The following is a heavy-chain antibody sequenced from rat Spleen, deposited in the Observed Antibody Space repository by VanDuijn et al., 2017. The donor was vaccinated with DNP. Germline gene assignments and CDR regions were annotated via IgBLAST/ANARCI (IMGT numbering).Heavy chain of an antibody. CDR3: STLNFYASLAEYFDH. J-gene: IGHJ2*01. D-gene: IGHD1-12*01. V-gene: IGHV5S10*01. CDR2: IVHDGSRT. Sequence: EVQLVESGGGLVQPGRSLKLSCAASGFTFSDYGMAWVRQVPSKGLAWVATIVHDGSRTYYRESVKGRFTVSRDNGKSTLYLQMDSLRSDDTATYYCSTLNFYASLAEYFDHWGQGVMVTVSS. CDR1: GFTFSDYG.